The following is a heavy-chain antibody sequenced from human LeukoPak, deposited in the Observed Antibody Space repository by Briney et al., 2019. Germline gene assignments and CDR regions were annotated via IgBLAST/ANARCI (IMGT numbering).Heavy chain of an antibody. J-gene: IGHJ3*02. CDR2: ISYDGSNK. V-gene: IGHV3-30*04. CDR1: GFTFSTSP. Sequence: GRSLRLSCAASGFTFSTSPMHWVRQAPGKGLEWVAIISYDGSNKYYADSVKGRFTISRDNSKNTLYLQMNSLRAEDTAVYYCAREAFDIWGQGTMVTVSS. CDR3: AREAFDI.